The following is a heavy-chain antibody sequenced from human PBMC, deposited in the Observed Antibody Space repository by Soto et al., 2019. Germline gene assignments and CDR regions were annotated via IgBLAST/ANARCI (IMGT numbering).Heavy chain of an antibody. CDR3: AKMPKADYYGSGSYWPVAFDI. V-gene: IGHV3-23*01. D-gene: IGHD3-10*01. Sequence: LRLSCAASGFTFSSYAMSWVRQAPGKGLEWVSAISGSGGSTYYADSVKGRFTISRDNSKNTLYLQMNSLRAEDTAVYYCAKMPKADYYGSGSYWPVAFDIWGQGTMVTVSS. CDR1: GFTFSSYA. CDR2: ISGSGGST. J-gene: IGHJ3*02.